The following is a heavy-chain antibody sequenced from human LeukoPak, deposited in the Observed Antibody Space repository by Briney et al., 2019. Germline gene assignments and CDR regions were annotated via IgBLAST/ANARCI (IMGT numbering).Heavy chain of an antibody. CDR1: GFTFSSFA. CDR2: VSVSGNIS. CDR3: AKRSRTVTTIDS. V-gene: IGHV3-23*01. Sequence: GGSLRLSCAASGFTFSSFAMSWVRQAPEKGLEWVSAVSVSGNISYYADSVKGRFTISRDNSKNTLYLQMNSLRAEDTALYYCAKRSRTVTTIDSWGRGTLVTVSS. D-gene: IGHD4-11*01. J-gene: IGHJ4*02.